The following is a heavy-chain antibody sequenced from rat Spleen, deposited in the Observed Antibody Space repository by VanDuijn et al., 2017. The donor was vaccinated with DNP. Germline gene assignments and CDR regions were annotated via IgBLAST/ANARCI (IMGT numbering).Heavy chain of an antibody. CDR1: GFSLSSYH. D-gene: IGHD1-10*01. J-gene: IGHJ2*01. Sequence: QVQLKESGPGLVQPSQTLSLTCTVSGFSLSSYHVSWVRQPPGKSLVWMGSIWAAGGTNYNSAVQSRLSISRDTSKSQVFLKMNSLQSEDTGMYFCARNWYNNYYFDYWGQGVMVTVSS. V-gene: IGHV2-16*01. CDR2: IWAAGGT. CDR3: ARNWYNNYYFDY.